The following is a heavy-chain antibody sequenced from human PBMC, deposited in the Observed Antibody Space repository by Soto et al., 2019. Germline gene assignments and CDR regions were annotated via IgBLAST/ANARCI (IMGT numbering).Heavy chain of an antibody. Sequence: ASVKVSCKASGYTFSNFAMHWVRQAPGQRLEWMGWINAGNWNTKYSQKFQGRVTITRDTSASTAYMELNSLRAEDTAVYYCAKNGNIVVVPAAPDYWGQGTLVTVSS. D-gene: IGHD2-2*01. V-gene: IGHV1-3*01. CDR1: GYTFSNFA. CDR2: INAGNWNT. J-gene: IGHJ4*02. CDR3: AKNGNIVVVPAAPDY.